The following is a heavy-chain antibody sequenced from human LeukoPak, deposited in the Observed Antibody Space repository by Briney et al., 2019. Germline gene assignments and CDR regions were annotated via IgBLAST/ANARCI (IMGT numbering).Heavy chain of an antibody. Sequence: TGGSLRLSCAASGFTFSSYAMHWVRQAPGKGLEWVAVISYDGSNKYYADSVKGRFTISRDNSKNTLYLQMNSPRAEDTAVYYCARDYDILTGRSGDHYWDMDVWGKGTTVTVSS. J-gene: IGHJ6*03. CDR1: GFTFSSYA. V-gene: IGHV3-30-3*01. D-gene: IGHD3-9*01. CDR3: ARDYDILTGRSGDHYWDMDV. CDR2: ISYDGSNK.